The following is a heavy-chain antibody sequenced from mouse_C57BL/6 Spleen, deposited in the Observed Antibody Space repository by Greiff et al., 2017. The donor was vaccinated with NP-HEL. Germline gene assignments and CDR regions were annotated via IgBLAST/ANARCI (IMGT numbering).Heavy chain of an antibody. Sequence: EVHLVESGPGLVKPSQSLSLTCSVTGYSITSGYYWNWIRQFPGNKLEWMGYISYDGSNNYNPSLKNRISITRDTSKNQFFLKLNSVTTEDTATYYCARGDWYFDYWGQGTTLTVSS. CDR2: ISYDGSN. CDR3: ARGDWYFDY. V-gene: IGHV3-6*01. CDR1: GYSITSGYY. J-gene: IGHJ2*01.